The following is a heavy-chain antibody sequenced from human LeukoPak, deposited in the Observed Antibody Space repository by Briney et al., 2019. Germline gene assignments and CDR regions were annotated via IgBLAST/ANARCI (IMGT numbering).Heavy chain of an antibody. D-gene: IGHD2-15*01. CDR2: IYYSGST. Sequence: SETLSLTCTVSGGSISSYYWSWIRRPPGKGLGWIGYIYYSGSTNYNPSLKSRVTISVDTSKNQFSLKLSSVTAADTAVYYCASTPAAHRDFDYWGQGTLVTVSS. CDR1: GGSISSYY. J-gene: IGHJ4*02. V-gene: IGHV4-59*01. CDR3: ASTPAAHRDFDY.